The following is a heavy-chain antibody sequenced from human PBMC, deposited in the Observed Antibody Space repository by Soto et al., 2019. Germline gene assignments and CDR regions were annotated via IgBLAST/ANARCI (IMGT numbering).Heavy chain of an antibody. CDR2: LNIAGTI. Sequence: SETLSLTCSVSGASISSFNWNWVRQPAGKGPEWVGRLNIAGTINYNPSLKSRITMSMDTSKNQISLHLRSVAAADTAIYYCARDRGEYTSSWFWYFSHWGHGTLVTVSS. J-gene: IGHJ2*01. D-gene: IGHD6-13*01. CDR3: ARDRGEYTSSWFWYFSH. CDR1: GASISSFN. V-gene: IGHV4-4*07.